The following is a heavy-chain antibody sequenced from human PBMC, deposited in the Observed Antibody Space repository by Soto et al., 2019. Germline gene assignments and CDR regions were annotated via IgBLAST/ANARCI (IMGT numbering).Heavy chain of an antibody. J-gene: IGHJ4*02. Sequence: GGSLRLSCAASGFTFSSYAMSWVRQAPGKGLEWVSTIGGSAGNTFYADSVKGRFTLSRDSSKNTLYLQMNSLRAEDTALYYCAKGGRGVATMVDYWGQGTLVTVSS. CDR3: AKGGRGVATMVDY. CDR1: GFTFSSYA. D-gene: IGHD5-12*01. CDR2: IGGSAGNT. V-gene: IGHV3-23*01.